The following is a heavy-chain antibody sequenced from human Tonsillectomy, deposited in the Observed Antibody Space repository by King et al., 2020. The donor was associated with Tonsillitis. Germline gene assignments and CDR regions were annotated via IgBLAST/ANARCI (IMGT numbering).Heavy chain of an antibody. CDR3: AKGGAGGSVWPDSPFDY. CDR2: IIISGGST. Sequence: VQLVESGGDLVQPGGSLRLSCAASGFTFNTYAMSWVRQAPGKGLEWVSAIIISGGSTYYADSVKGRFTISRDNSKNTLYLQMNSLRAEDTAVYYCAKGGAGGSVWPDSPFDYWGQGTPVTVSS. CDR1: GFTFNTYA. D-gene: IGHD6-19*01. J-gene: IGHJ4*02. V-gene: IGHV3-23*04.